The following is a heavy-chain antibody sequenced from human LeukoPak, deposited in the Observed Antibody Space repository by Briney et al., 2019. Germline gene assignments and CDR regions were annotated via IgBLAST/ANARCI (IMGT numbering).Heavy chain of an antibody. CDR1: GFTFSSYA. CDR3: ARDGYSSGWYVVGYYYNGMDV. D-gene: IGHD6-19*01. V-gene: IGHV3-30-3*01. CDR2: ISYDGSNK. Sequence: GSLRLSCAASGFTFSSYAMHWVRQAPGKGLEWVAVISYDGSNKYYADSVKGRFTISRDNSKNTLYLQMNSLRAEDTAVYYCARDGYSSGWYVVGYYYNGMDVWGQGTTVTVSS. J-gene: IGHJ6*02.